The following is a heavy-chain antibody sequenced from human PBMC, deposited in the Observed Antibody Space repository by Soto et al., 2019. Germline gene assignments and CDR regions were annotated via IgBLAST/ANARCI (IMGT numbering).Heavy chain of an antibody. CDR2: ISYDGSNK. Sequence: GGSLILSCAASGFTFSSYGMHWVRQAPGKGLEWVAVISYDGSNKYYADSVKGRFTISRDNSKNTLYLQMNSLRAEDTAVYYCAKDYDFWSGYYSYYYYGMDVWGQGTTVTVSS. V-gene: IGHV3-30*18. D-gene: IGHD3-3*01. CDR3: AKDYDFWSGYYSYYYYGMDV. CDR1: GFTFSSYG. J-gene: IGHJ6*02.